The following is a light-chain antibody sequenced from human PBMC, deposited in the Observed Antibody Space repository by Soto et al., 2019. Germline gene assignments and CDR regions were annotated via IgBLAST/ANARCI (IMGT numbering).Light chain of an antibody. V-gene: IGKV4-1*01. CDR3: QQYYTTPFT. Sequence: DIVMTQSPDSLAVSLGERATINCKSSQSVLYSSNNRNYLAWYRQKPGQPPKLLVYWASTRESGVPDRFSGSGSGTDFTLTISSLQAEDVAVYYCQQYYTTPFTFGPG. CDR2: WAS. CDR1: QSVLYSSNNRNY. J-gene: IGKJ3*01.